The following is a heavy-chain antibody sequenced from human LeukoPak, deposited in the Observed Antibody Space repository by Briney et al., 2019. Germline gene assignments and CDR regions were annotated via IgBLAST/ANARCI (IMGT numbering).Heavy chain of an antibody. Sequence: SETLSLTCTVSGGSISSGGYYWSWIRQHPGKGLEWIGYIHDSGSTYYNPSLKSRVIISVDTSKNQFSLKLNSVTAADTAVYYCASYGSGSYRFDPWGQGTLVTVSS. CDR2: IHDSGST. J-gene: IGHJ5*02. CDR1: GGSISSGGYY. D-gene: IGHD3-10*01. V-gene: IGHV4-31*03. CDR3: ASYGSGSYRFDP.